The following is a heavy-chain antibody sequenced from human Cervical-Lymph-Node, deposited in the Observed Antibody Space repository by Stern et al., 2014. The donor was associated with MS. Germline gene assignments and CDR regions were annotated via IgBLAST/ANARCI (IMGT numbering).Heavy chain of an antibody. Sequence: VQLVESGAEVKKPGASVKVSCKASGDTLSEISMHWVRQAPGKGLEWMGGFDPEHGKARYEQKFQGRVTVAEDRSTDTAYMELSSLRSEDTAVYYCATHRGRVTYYYGMDVWGQGTTVTVSS. CDR3: ATHRGRVTYYYGMDV. D-gene: IGHD2-21*02. V-gene: IGHV1-24*01. CDR1: GDTLSEIS. J-gene: IGHJ6*02. CDR2: FDPEHGKA.